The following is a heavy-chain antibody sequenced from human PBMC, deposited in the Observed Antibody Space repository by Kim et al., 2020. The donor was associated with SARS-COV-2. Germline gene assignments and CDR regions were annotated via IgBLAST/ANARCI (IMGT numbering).Heavy chain of an antibody. J-gene: IGHJ6*02. D-gene: IGHD3-10*01. Sequence: ASVKVSCKASGYTFTSYGISWVRQAPGQGLEWMGWISAYNGNTNYAQKLQGRVTMTTDTSTSTAYMELRSLGSDDTAVYYCARQAQHYYGSGSYYFSLTYYYYYYGMDVWGQGTTVTVSS. CDR2: ISAYNGNT. CDR1: GYTFTSYG. CDR3: ARQAQHYYGSGSYYFSLTYYYYYYGMDV. V-gene: IGHV1-18*01.